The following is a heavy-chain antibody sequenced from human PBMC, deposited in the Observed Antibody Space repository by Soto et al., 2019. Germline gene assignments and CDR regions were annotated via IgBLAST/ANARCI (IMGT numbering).Heavy chain of an antibody. D-gene: IGHD3-10*01. CDR1: GWAFSGYY. J-gene: IGHJ5*02. CDR3: ARGSQALLWFGELRRTWFDP. V-gene: IGHV4-34*01. Sequence: DTLSLTCAVYGWAFSGYYWSWIRQPPGKGLEWIGEINHSGSTNYNPSLKSRVTISVDTSKNQFSLKLRSVTAADTAVYYCARGSQALLWFGELRRTWFDPWGKGPLVTVSS. CDR2: INHSGST.